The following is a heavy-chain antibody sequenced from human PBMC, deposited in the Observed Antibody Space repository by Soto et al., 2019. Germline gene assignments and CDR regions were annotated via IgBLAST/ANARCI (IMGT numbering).Heavy chain of an antibody. V-gene: IGHV3-23*01. CDR1: EFIFPTYA. Sequence: GGSLRLSGAASEFIFPTYAMTWVRQAPGKGLEWVSSISGSTDDTFYADSVKGRFTISRDNSKNTLFLQMNSLRAEDTAVYYCAKEVFGVVAGSGLDTWGQGTLVTVPQ. D-gene: IGHD2-15*01. CDR3: AKEVFGVVAGSGLDT. J-gene: IGHJ5*02. CDR2: ISGSTDDT.